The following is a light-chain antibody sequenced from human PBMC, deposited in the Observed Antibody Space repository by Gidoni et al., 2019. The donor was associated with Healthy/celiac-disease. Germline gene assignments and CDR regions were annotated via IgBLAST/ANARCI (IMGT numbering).Light chain of an antibody. CDR1: QSIRSY. J-gene: IGKJ2*01. Sequence: DIQLAQSPSSLSASVGNRVNITCLSSQSIRSYLNWYQQKPGKAPKLLIYAASSLQSGVPSRFSGSGSGTEFTLTISSLQPEDFATYDCQQSYRTHTGYTFGQGTKLEIK. V-gene: IGKV1-39*01. CDR3: QQSYRTHTGYT. CDR2: AAS.